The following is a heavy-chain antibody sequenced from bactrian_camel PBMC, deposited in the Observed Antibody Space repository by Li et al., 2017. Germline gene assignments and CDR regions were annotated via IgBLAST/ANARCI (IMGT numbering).Heavy chain of an antibody. CDR1: GYTYNRNC. V-gene: IGHV3S6*01. CDR3: AADAWPECSWPRCDFKY. CDR2: IATGSGDT. D-gene: IGHD6*01. J-gene: IGHJ4*01. Sequence: HVQLVESGGGSVQAGGSLRLSCAASGYTYNRNCMAWFRQAPGKEREGVARIATGSGDTYYADSVKGRFTISQDNAKNTVYLQMNSLKPEDTAMYFCAADAWPECSWPRCDFKYWRQGTQVSVS.